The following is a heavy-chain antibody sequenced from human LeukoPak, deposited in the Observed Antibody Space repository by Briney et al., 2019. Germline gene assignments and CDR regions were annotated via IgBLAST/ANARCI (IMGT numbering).Heavy chain of an antibody. Sequence: ASVKVSCKASRYRFTDYYVHWVRQAPGQGLEWMGRVSPDSGGTNYAQKFQGRVTMTTDTTISTAYMELSRLRSDDTAVYYCASGLNSRSTSCWGQGTRVTVSS. V-gene: IGHV1-2*02. J-gene: IGHJ4*02. CDR1: RYRFTDYY. D-gene: IGHD6-13*01. CDR2: VSPDSGGT. CDR3: ASGLNSRSTSC.